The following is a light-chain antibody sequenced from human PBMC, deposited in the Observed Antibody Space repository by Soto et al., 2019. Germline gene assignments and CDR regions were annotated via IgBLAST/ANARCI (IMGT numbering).Light chain of an antibody. CDR1: SSNIGAGYD. V-gene: IGLV1-40*01. CDR3: QSYDNSLRGVV. CDR2: GSF. J-gene: IGLJ2*01. Sequence: QSVLTQPPSVSGAPGQRVTISCTGSSSNIGAGYDVHWYQHLPGTAPKLLIYGSFNRPSGVPDRFSGSKSGTSASLAITGLQAEDEADYYCQSYDNSLRGVVFGGGTKVTVL.